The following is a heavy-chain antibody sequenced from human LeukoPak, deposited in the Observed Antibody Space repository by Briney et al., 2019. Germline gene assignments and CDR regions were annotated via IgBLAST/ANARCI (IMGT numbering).Heavy chain of an antibody. J-gene: IGHJ5*02. Sequence: SETLSLTCTVSGGSISSGGYYWSWIRQHPGKGLEWIGYIYYSGSTYYNPSLKSRVSISVDTSKNQFSLKLSSVTAADTAVYYCARDVRQVDYVWGSYRYTHLFDPWGQGTLVTVSS. V-gene: IGHV4-31*03. CDR1: GGSISSGGYY. D-gene: IGHD3-16*02. CDR3: ARDVRQVDYVWGSYRYTHLFDP. CDR2: IYYSGST.